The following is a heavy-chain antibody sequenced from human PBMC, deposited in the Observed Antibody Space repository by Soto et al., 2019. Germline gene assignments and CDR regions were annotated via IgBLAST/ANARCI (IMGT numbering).Heavy chain of an antibody. CDR2: ISYDGSNK. CDR3: ARAGCDGGRCYTLVGLRYGMDV. CDR1: GFTFSSYA. D-gene: IGHD2-15*01. J-gene: IGHJ6*02. Sequence: QVQLVESWGGVVQPGRSLSLSCAASGFTFSSYAMHWVRQAPGKGLEWVAVISYDGSNKYYADSVKGRFTISRDNSKNTLYQQMNSLRAEDTAVYYCARAGCDGGRCYTLVGLRYGMDVWGQGTTVTVSS. V-gene: IGHV3-30-3*01.